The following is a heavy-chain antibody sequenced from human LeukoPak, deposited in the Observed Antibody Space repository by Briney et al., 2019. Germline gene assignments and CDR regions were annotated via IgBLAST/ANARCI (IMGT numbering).Heavy chain of an antibody. Sequence: GGSLRLSCAASGFTFSSYGIHWVRQAPGKGLEWVAFIRYDGSNKYYADSVKGRFTISRDNSKNTLYLQMNSLRAEDTAVYYCAKSFAQRWLQSSYYFDYWGQGTLVTVSS. CDR1: GFTFSSYG. CDR2: IRYDGSNK. D-gene: IGHD5-24*01. CDR3: AKSFAQRWLQSSYYFDY. V-gene: IGHV3-30*02. J-gene: IGHJ4*02.